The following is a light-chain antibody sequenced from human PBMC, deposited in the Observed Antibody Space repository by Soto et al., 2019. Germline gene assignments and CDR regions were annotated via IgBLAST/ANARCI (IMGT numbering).Light chain of an antibody. CDR3: QQYGSSSTWT. Sequence: EIVLTQSPGTLSLSPGERATLSCRASQSVSSAYFAWYQHKPGQPPTLLIYAASSRVTGIPDRFCGSGSGTDFTLTISRLEPEDFAVYYCQQYGSSSTWTFGQGTKVEIK. CDR2: AAS. CDR1: QSVSSAY. J-gene: IGKJ1*01. V-gene: IGKV3-20*01.